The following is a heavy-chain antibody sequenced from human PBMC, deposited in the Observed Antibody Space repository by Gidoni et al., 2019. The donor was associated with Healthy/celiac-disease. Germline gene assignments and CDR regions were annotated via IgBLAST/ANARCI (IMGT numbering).Heavy chain of an antibody. J-gene: IGHJ6*02. Sequence: EVQLVQSGAEVKKPGASLKISCKGSGYSFTSYWIGWVRQMPGKGLEWMGIIYPGDSDTRYSPSFQGQVTISADKSISTAYLQWSSLKASDTAMYYCARRGSAATPFGDYYYGMDVWGQGTTVTVSS. V-gene: IGHV5-51*01. CDR2: IYPGDSDT. CDR1: GYSFTSYW. D-gene: IGHD2-15*01. CDR3: ARRGSAATPFGDYYYGMDV.